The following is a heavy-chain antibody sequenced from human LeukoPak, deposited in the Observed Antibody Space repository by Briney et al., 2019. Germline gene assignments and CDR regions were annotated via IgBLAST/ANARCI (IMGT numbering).Heavy chain of an antibody. CDR2: VSGSASNT. V-gene: IGHV3-23*01. Sequence: GGSLRLSCVASGFTFSNYAMSWVRQAPGKGLEWVSTVSGSASNTYYADSVKGRFTISRDNSKNTLYLQMNSLRAEDTAVYYCARDVLLWFGESKRKPSYYYYMDVWGKGTTVTVSS. J-gene: IGHJ6*03. D-gene: IGHD3-10*01. CDR1: GFTFSNYA. CDR3: ARDVLLWFGESKRKPSYYYYMDV.